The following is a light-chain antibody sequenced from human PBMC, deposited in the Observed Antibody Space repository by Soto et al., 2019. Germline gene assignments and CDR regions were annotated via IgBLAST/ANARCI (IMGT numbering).Light chain of an antibody. CDR3: QSYDSSLSGVL. CDR1: SSNIGAGFD. Sequence: QPVLTQPPSVSGAPGQRVTISCTGSSSNIGAGFDVHWYQQVPGTAPKLLINGNNNRPSGVPDRFSGSKSGTSASLAITGLQAEDESDYYCQSYDSSLSGVLFGGGTQLTVL. V-gene: IGLV1-40*01. CDR2: GNN. J-gene: IGLJ2*01.